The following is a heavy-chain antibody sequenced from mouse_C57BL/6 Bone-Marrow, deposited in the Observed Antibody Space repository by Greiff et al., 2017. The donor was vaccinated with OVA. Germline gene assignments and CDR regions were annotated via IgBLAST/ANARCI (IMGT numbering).Heavy chain of an antibody. J-gene: IGHJ4*01. CDR1: GYTFTSYG. V-gene: IGHV1-58*01. CDR2: IYIGNGYP. Sequence: EVQLQQSGAELVRPGSSVTMSCKTSGYTFTSYGINWVKQRPGQGLEWIGYIYIGNGYPEYNEKFKGKATLTSATSSSTAYMQLSSLTSEDSAIYFCARSLIGYYVGAMDYWGQGTSVTVSS. CDR3: ARSLIGYYVGAMDY. D-gene: IGHD2-3*01.